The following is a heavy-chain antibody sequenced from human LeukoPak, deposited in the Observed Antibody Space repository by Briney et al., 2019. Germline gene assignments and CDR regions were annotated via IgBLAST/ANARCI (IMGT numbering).Heavy chain of an antibody. J-gene: IGHJ4*02. Sequence: GVSPRLSCAASGFTFSTYYMTWVRQAPGKGLEWVAGVKQDGSETYYVDSVKGRFTISRDNYKNSLYLQMNSLRAEDTAVYFCARERYCTSTTCYVGVPFDYWGQGTLVTVAS. V-gene: IGHV3-7*01. D-gene: IGHD2-2*01. CDR1: GFTFSTYY. CDR2: VKQDGSET. CDR3: ARERYCTSTTCYVGVPFDY.